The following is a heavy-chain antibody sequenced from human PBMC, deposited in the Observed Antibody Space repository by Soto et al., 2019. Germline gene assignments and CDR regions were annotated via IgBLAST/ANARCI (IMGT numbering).Heavy chain of an antibody. CDR3: ARGDSGSYFGAFDI. D-gene: IGHD1-26*01. V-gene: IGHV3-53*01. Sequence: PGGSLRLSCAASGFTVSSNYMSWVRQAPGKGLEWVSVIYSGGSTYYADSVKGRFTISRDNSKNTLYLQMNSLRAEDTAVYYCARGDSGSYFGAFDIWGQGTMVTVSS. CDR2: IYSGGST. J-gene: IGHJ3*02. CDR1: GFTVSSNY.